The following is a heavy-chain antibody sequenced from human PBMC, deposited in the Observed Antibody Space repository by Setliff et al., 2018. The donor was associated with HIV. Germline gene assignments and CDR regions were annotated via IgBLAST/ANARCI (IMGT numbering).Heavy chain of an antibody. J-gene: IGHJ3*01. Sequence: GASVKVSCTVSGDTFNNYGLNWVRQAPGQGLEWMGGIIPIFKSADYAQKFQGRVTITTDESTSTAYMDLSSLKSEDTAIYYCARTSGDAYNYEGAFDVWGQGTLVTVSS. V-gene: IGHV1-69*05. CDR1: GDTFNNYG. CDR2: IIPIFKSA. D-gene: IGHD5-12*01. CDR3: ARTSGDAYNYEGAFDV.